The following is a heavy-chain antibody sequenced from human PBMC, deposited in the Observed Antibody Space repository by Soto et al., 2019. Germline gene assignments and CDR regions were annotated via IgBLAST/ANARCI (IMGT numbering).Heavy chain of an antibody. CDR1: GYTFTSYD. CDR2: MNPNSGNT. CDR3: ARGGIDPVTGVGDAFDI. V-gene: IGHV1-8*01. D-gene: IGHD2-21*02. Sequence: ASVKVSCKASGYTFTSYDINWVRQATGQGLEWMGWMNPNSGNTGYAQKFQGRVTMTRNTSISTAYMELSSLRSEDTAVYYCARGGIDPVTGVGDAFDIWGQGTMVTVSS. J-gene: IGHJ3*02.